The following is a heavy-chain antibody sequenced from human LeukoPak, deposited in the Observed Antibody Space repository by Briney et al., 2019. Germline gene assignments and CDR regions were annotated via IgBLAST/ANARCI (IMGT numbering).Heavy chain of an antibody. V-gene: IGHV1-18*04. J-gene: IGHJ6*02. Sequence: ASVKVSCKASGYTLTSYGLSWVRQAPGQGLEWMGWVGTSSGSTNYAQKLQGRVTMTTDTSTTTAYMELRSLRFDDTAVYYCARESLAGVKYYYGMDVWGQGTTVTVSS. D-gene: IGHD2-8*01. CDR1: GYTLTSYG. CDR3: ARESLAGVKYYYGMDV. CDR2: VGTSSGST.